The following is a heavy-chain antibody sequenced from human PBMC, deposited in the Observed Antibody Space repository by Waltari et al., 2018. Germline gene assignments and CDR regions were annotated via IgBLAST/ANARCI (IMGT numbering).Heavy chain of an antibody. J-gene: IGHJ4*02. V-gene: IGHV4-59*01. CDR1: GASLTTYY. CDR3: ARDYPAAHVFDY. CDR2: MYYTGTA. D-gene: IGHD2-15*01. Sequence: QVQLPESGPGLVKPSETLSLTCTVSGASLTTYYYSWIRQSPGKGLQWIGSMYYTGTAYYNPSLKSRVTISLDTSKNQFSLSLTSVTTADTAVYYCARDYPAAHVFDYWGQGTVVAVSS.